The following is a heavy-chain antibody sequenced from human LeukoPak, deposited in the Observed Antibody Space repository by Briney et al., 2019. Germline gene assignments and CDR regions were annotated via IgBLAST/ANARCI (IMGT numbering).Heavy chain of an antibody. Sequence: PSETLSLTCNVSGGSISSSGYYWGWIRQPPGKGLEWIGTIYYSGSTQYNPSLKSRVTISVDTSKNQFSLKLSSVTAADTAVYYCARHSRSGYSDYESAFDIWGQGTMVIVSS. CDR3: ARHSRSGYSDYESAFDI. V-gene: IGHV4-39*01. J-gene: IGHJ3*02. D-gene: IGHD5-12*01. CDR1: GGSISSSGYY. CDR2: IYYSGST.